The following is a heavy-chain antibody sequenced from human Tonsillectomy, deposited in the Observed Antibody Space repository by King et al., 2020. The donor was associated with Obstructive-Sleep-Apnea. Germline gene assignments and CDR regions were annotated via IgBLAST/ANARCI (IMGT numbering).Heavy chain of an antibody. CDR3: ARDVDA. J-gene: IGHJ1*01. CDR2: ISGYNGNT. V-gene: IGHV1-18*04. CDR1: GYTFTRYG. Sequence: FQLVQSGAEVKTPGASVKVYCKASGYTFTRYGISWVRQAPGQGLEWMGWISGYNGNTNYAQKFQDRVTLTTDTSTAAAYMELRDLRDEDTAIYYCARDVDAWGQGNLVTV. D-gene: IGHD3/OR15-3a*01.